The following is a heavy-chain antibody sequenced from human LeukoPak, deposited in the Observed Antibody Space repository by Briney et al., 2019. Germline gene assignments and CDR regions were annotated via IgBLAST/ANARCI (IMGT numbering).Heavy chain of an antibody. CDR1: GYTFTSYD. V-gene: IGHV1-8*01. Sequence: GASVRVSCRASGYTFTSYDINWLRQATGQGLEWMGWMNPNSGNTGYAQKFQGRVTMTRNTSISTAYMELSSLRSEDTAVYYCARGRIVVVPAAKYIYYYGMDVWGQGTTVTVSS. CDR3: ARGRIVVVPAAKYIYYYGMDV. D-gene: IGHD2-2*01. CDR2: MNPNSGNT. J-gene: IGHJ6*02.